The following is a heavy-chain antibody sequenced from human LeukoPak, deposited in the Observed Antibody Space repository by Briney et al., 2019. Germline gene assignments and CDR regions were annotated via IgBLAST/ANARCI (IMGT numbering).Heavy chain of an antibody. CDR2: ISGSGGST. CDR3: AKDKRCDILTGLIDN. J-gene: IGHJ4*02. Sequence: KAGGSLRLSCAASGFTFSSYAMSWVRQAPGKGLEWVSAISGSGGSTYYADSVKGRFTISRDNSKNTLYLQMNSLRTEDTALYYCAKDKRCDILTGLIDNWGQGTLVTVSS. CDR1: GFTFSSYA. V-gene: IGHV3-23*01. D-gene: IGHD3-9*01.